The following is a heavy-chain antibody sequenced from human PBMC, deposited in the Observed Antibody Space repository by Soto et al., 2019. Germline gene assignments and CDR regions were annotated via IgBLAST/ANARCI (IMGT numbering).Heavy chain of an antibody. J-gene: IGHJ4*02. CDR2: IYYSGST. Sequence: QVQLQESGPGLVKPSETLSLTCTVSGGSISSYYWSWIRQPPGKGLEWIGYIYYSGSTNYNPSLKSRVTISVDTSKNQFSLKLSSVTAADTAVYYCARGGSSWRLYFDYWGQGTLVTVSS. CDR3: ARGGSSWRLYFDY. CDR1: GGSISSYY. V-gene: IGHV4-59*01. D-gene: IGHD6-13*01.